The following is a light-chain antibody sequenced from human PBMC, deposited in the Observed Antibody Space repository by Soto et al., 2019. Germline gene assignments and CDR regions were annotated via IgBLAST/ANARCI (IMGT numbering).Light chain of an antibody. CDR3: QQAGLN. CDR2: GAS. Sequence: EIVLTQSTGTLSLSPGERATLSCRASQSVSSSYLAWYQQKPAQATRLLIYGASSRATGIPDRFSGSGSGTDFTLTISRLEPEDVAVYYCQQAGLNFGGGTKVEIK. V-gene: IGKV3-20*01. CDR1: QSVSSSY. J-gene: IGKJ4*01.